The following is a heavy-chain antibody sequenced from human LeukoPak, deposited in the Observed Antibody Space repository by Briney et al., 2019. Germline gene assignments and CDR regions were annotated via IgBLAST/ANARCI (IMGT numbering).Heavy chain of an antibody. J-gene: IGHJ4*02. CDR2: ISGSGGST. V-gene: IGHV3-23*01. Sequence: GGSLRLSCAASEFTFGTFAMSGFGRAPGKGLGWVSSISGSGGSTYYADSVKGRFTISRANSENTLCVQMNSLRAEDTAVYYCAKDLVTGSLDYWGQGTLVTVSS. D-gene: IGHD3-10*01. CDR1: EFTFGTFA. CDR3: AKDLVTGSLDY.